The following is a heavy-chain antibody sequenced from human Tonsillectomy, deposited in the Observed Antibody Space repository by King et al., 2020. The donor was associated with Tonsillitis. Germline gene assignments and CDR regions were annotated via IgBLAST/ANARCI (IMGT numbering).Heavy chain of an antibody. Sequence: VQLVESGGGVVQPGRSLRLSCAASGFTFSTYGIHWVRQAPGKGLEWVALISYDGNNKYYADPVRGRFTISRDTSKNTVYLQMNSLRAEDTAVYYCARAYYYDTSRTPDYWGQGTLIPVSS. CDR3: ARAYYYDTSRTPDY. CDR2: ISYDGNNK. CDR1: GFTFSTYG. D-gene: IGHD3-22*01. J-gene: IGHJ4*02. V-gene: IGHV3-33*05.